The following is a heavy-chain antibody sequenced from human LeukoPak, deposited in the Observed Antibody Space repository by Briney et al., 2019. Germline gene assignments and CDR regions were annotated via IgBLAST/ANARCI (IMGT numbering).Heavy chain of an antibody. Sequence: GGSLRLSCAASGFTVSSNYMSWVRQAPGKGLVWVSRINSDGSNTNYADSVKGRFTISRDNAKNTLYLRMNSLRAEDTAVYDCAREGYSSGWYYFDHWGQGTLVTVSS. D-gene: IGHD6-19*01. CDR2: INSDGSNT. CDR1: GFTVSSNY. J-gene: IGHJ4*02. CDR3: AREGYSSGWYYFDH. V-gene: IGHV3-74*01.